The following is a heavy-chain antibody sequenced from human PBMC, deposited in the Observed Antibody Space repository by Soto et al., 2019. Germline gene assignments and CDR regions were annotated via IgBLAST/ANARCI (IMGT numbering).Heavy chain of an antibody. D-gene: IGHD5-18*01. CDR3: ARGRGYSYGLDP. CDR2: ISYSGTT. CDR1: GDSISSINYY. J-gene: IGHJ5*02. Sequence: SETLSLTCTVSGDSISSINYYWGWIRQPPGEGLEWIGFISYSGTTSYSPSLKSRVAISLDTSKNQFSLSLNFVTAADTAVYYCARGRGYSYGLDPWGQGSLVTVSS. V-gene: IGHV4-30-4*01.